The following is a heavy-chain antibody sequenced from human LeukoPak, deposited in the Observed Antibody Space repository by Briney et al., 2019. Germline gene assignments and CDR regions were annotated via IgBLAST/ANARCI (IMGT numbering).Heavy chain of an antibody. V-gene: IGHV3-23*01. J-gene: IGHJ4*02. Sequence: TXXSXXXSXXRQAPGKGLEWVSAISGSGGSTYYADSVKGRFTISRDNSKNTLYLQMNSLSAEDTAVYYCAKGRRSSGYYYYFDYWGQGXXV. D-gene: IGHD3-22*01. CDR1: TXXSXX. CDR3: AKGRRSSGYYYYFDY. CDR2: ISGSGGST.